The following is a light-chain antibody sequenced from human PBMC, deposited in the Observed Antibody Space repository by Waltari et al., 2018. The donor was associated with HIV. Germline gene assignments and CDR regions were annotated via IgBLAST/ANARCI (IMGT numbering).Light chain of an antibody. J-gene: IGLJ3*02. V-gene: IGLV2-14*03. CDR3: SSYTSSSTLG. CDR1: TSDVGGYNY. Sequence: QSALTQPASVSGSPGQSITISSTGTTSDVGGYNYVPWYQQHPGKAPKLMIYDVSNRPSGVSNRFSGSKSGNTASLTISGLQAEDEADYYCSSYTSSSTLGFGGGTKLTVL. CDR2: DVS.